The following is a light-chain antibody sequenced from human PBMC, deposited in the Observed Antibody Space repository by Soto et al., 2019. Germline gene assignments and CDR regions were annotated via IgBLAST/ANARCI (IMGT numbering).Light chain of an antibody. CDR1: QDISNY. V-gene: IGKV1-33*01. Sequence: DIQMTQSPSTLSGSVGDRVTITFQASQDISNYLNWYQQKPGKAPKLLIYDASNLETGVPSRFSGSGSGTDFTFTISSLQPEDIATYYCQQYDNLITFGQGTRLDIK. CDR3: QQYDNLIT. J-gene: IGKJ5*01. CDR2: DAS.